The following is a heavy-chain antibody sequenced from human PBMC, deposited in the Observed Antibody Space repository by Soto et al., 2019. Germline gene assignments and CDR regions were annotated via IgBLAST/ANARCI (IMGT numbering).Heavy chain of an antibody. Sequence: QVQLVQSGADVKKPGASVKVSCKASGYTFSDYGVSWVRQAPGQGLEWMGWNRSKNGNTNFAQKFRGRVTMTTDPSTSTVYMELRSLRTDDTAVYYCAREPPETPPDYWGQGTLVTVSA. CDR2: NRSKNGNT. J-gene: IGHJ4*02. CDR3: AREPPETPPDY. V-gene: IGHV1-18*01. CDR1: GYTFSDYG.